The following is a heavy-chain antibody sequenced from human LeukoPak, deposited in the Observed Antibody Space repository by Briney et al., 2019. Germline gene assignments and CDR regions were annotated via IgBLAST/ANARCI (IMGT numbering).Heavy chain of an antibody. D-gene: IGHD6-19*01. CDR2: IYYSGST. Sequence: SETLSLTCTVSGGSISSYHWSWIRQPPGKGLEWIGYIYYSGSTNYNPSLKSRVTISVDTSKNQFSLKLSSVTAADTAVYYCARDLEGTYSSNWFDPWGQGTLVTVSS. CDR1: GGSISSYH. CDR3: ARDLEGTYSSNWFDP. V-gene: IGHV4-59*01. J-gene: IGHJ5*02.